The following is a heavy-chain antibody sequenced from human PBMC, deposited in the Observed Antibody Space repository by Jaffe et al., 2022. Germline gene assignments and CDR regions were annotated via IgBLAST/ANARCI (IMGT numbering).Heavy chain of an antibody. J-gene: IGHJ4*02. CDR2: ISSRSSTI. V-gene: IGHV3-48*01. CDR1: GFTFSSYS. CDR3: ARGWHWIYSFDC. Sequence: EVQLVESGGGLVQPGGSLRLSCAASGFTFSSYSMNWVRQAPGKGLEWVSYISSRSSTIYYADSVKGRFTVSRDDAENSLYLQMNSLRAEDTAVYYCARGWHWIYSFDCWGQGALVTVSS. D-gene: IGHD2-2*03.